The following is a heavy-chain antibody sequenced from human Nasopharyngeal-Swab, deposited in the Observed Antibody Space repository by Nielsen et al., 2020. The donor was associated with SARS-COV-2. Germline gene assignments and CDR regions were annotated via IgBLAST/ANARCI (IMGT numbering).Heavy chain of an antibody. V-gene: IGHV3-11*01. D-gene: IGHD6-6*01. J-gene: IGHJ4*02. CDR2: ISSSGSTI. Sequence: GESLKISCAASGFTFSDYYMSWIRQAPGKGLEWVSYISSSGSTIYYADSVKGRFTISRDNAKNSLYLQMNSLRSEDTAVYYCARVPGVSSSPRYFDYWGQGTLVTVSS. CDR3: ARVPGVSSSPRYFDY. CDR1: GFTFSDYY.